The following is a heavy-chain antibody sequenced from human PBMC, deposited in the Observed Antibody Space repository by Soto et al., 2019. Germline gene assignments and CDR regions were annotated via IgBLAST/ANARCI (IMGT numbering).Heavy chain of an antibody. Sequence: QVQLVESGGGVVQPGRSLRLSCAASGFTFSSYGMHWVRQAPGKGLEWVAVIWYDGSNKYYADSVKGRFTISRDNSKNTLYLQMNSLRAEDTAVYYCARAVSITMIRGAFDIWGQGTMVTVSS. D-gene: IGHD3-22*01. CDR1: GFTFSSYG. V-gene: IGHV3-33*01. CDR3: ARAVSITMIRGAFDI. J-gene: IGHJ3*02. CDR2: IWYDGSNK.